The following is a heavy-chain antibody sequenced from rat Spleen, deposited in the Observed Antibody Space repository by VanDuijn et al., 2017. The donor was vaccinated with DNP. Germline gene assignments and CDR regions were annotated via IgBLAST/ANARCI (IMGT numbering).Heavy chain of an antibody. CDR2: ITSSGGST. CDR3: TREDYGYKGRYFDF. CDR1: GFTFSNYD. D-gene: IGHD1-6*01. J-gene: IGHJ1*01. Sequence: EVQLVESGGGLVQPGRSLKLSCAASGFTFSNYDMAWVRQVPGKGLEWVASITSSGGSTYYPDSVKGRFTISRDNARSTLYLQMNSLRSDDTATYYCTREDYGYKGRYFDFWGPGTMVTVSS. V-gene: IGHV5-27*01.